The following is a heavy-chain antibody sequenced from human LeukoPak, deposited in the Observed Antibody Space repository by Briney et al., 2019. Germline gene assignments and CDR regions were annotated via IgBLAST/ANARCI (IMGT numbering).Heavy chain of an antibody. V-gene: IGHV3-23*01. CDR1: GFSFRSFT. CDR2: ISDSDADT. D-gene: IGHD3-10*01. Sequence: PGGSLRLSCAASGFSFRSFTMHWVRQAPGKGLEWVSGISDSDADTHYADSVKGRFTISRDNSKNTVYLQMSSLRVEDTVLYYCAKDFVRGTLTGAFDVWGRGAMVTVST. J-gene: IGHJ3*01. CDR3: AKDFVRGTLTGAFDV.